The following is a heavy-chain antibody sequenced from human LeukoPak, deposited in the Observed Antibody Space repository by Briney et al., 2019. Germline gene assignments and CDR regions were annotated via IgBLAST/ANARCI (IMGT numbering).Heavy chain of an antibody. J-gene: IGHJ5*02. Sequence: GESLKISCKGSGYSFTSYWIGWVRQMPGKGLEWMGIIYPGDSDTRYSPSFQGQVTISADKSISTAYLRWSSLKASDTAMYYRARLYDLGYCSGGSCYTPHWFDPWGQGTLVTVSS. CDR2: IYPGDSDT. CDR1: GYSFTSYW. V-gene: IGHV5-51*01. CDR3: ARLYDLGYCSGGSCYTPHWFDP. D-gene: IGHD2-15*01.